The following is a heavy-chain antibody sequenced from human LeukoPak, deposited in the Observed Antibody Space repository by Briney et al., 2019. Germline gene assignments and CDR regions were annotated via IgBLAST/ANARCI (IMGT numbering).Heavy chain of an antibody. Sequence: GGSLRLSCAASGFTFSNAWMSWVRQAPGKGLEWVGRIKSKTDGGTTDYAASVKGRFTISRDDSKNTLYLQMNSLKTEDTAVYYCTTAERSAYCGGDCYPPHWGYWGQGTLVTVSS. D-gene: IGHD2-21*02. V-gene: IGHV3-15*01. CDR3: TTAERSAYCGGDCYPPHWGY. CDR1: GFTFSNAW. J-gene: IGHJ4*02. CDR2: IKSKTDGGTT.